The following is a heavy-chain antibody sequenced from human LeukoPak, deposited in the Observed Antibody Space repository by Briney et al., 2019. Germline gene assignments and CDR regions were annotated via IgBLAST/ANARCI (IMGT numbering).Heavy chain of an antibody. CDR2: MSFDVSHI. Sequence: KPGGSLRLSCAASQFTFNLHAMNWVRQAPGKGLDWVVVMSFDVSHIYYADSVKGRFTISRDNSNNTLFLQMNSLNADDTAVYYCARGGTYYYQYYYMDVWGKGTTVTVSS. CDR3: ARGGTYYYQYYYMDV. CDR1: QFTFNLHA. V-gene: IGHV3-30*01. J-gene: IGHJ6*03. D-gene: IGHD3-16*01.